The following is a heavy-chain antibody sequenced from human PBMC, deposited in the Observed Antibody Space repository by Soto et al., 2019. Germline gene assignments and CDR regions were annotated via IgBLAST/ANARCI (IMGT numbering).Heavy chain of an antibody. J-gene: IGHJ6*02. Sequence: LRLSCAASGFTFSNYGMHWVRQAPGKGLEWVAVISYDGSNKYYADSVKGRFTISRDNSKNTLYLQMSSLRAEDTAVYYCVKDGSSGWPYFYDMDVWGQGTTVTVSS. D-gene: IGHD6-19*01. CDR3: VKDGSSGWPYFYDMDV. CDR1: GFTFSNYG. V-gene: IGHV3-30*18. CDR2: ISYDGSNK.